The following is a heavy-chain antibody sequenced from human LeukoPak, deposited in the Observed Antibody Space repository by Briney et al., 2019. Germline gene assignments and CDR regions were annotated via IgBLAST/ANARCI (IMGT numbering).Heavy chain of an antibody. J-gene: IGHJ5*02. CDR1: GGTFSSYA. Sequence: SVKVSCKASGGTFSSYAISWVRQAPGQGLEWMGGTSPIFGTANYAQKFQGRVTITADESTSTAYMELSSLRSEDTAVYYCARDGRYCSSTSCTRGWFDPWGQGTLVTVSS. V-gene: IGHV1-69*13. D-gene: IGHD2-2*01. CDR3: ARDGRYCSSTSCTRGWFDP. CDR2: TSPIFGTA.